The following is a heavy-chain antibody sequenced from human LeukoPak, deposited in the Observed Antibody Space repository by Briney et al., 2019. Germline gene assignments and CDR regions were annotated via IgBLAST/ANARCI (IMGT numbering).Heavy chain of an antibody. CDR1: RFTFSSFS. J-gene: IGHJ4*02. D-gene: IGHD1-26*01. CDR3: GRDLGGRSGY. Sequence: GGSLRLSCAASRFTFSSFSMNWVRQAPGKGLEWVSSISSGSTYIYYADSVKGRFTISRDNAKNTLYLQMNSLRAEDTAVYYCGRDLGGRSGYWGQGTLVTVSS. CDR2: ISSGSTYI. V-gene: IGHV3-21*04.